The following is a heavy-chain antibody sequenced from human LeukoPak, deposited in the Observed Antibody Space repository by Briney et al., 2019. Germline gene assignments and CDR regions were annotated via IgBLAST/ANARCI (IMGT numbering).Heavy chain of an antibody. D-gene: IGHD3-10*01. J-gene: IGHJ3*02. CDR1: GYTFTGYY. CDR3: ATGDYSGTKPDPIDM. CDR2: ITPNSDDT. V-gene: IGHV1-2*02. Sequence: RASVKVSCKASGYTFTGYYMHWVRQAPGQGLEWMGCITPNSDDTDYAQKFQGRVTMTRDTSINTAYMELTRLRSDDTAVYYCATGDYSGTKPDPIDMWGQGTMVTVSS.